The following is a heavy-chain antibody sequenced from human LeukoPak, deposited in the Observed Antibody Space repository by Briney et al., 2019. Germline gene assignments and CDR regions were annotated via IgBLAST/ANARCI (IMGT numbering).Heavy chain of an antibody. CDR2: FDPEDGET. CDR1: GYTLTELS. CDR3: ATGLHLDYGDYRRFDY. D-gene: IGHD4-17*01. V-gene: IGHV1-24*01. J-gene: IGHJ4*02. Sequence: ASVKVSCKVSGYTLTELSMHWVRQAPGKGLEWMGGFDPEDGETIYAQKFQGRVTMTEDTSTDTAYMELSSLRSEDTAVCYCATGLHLDYGDYRRFDYWGQGTLVTVSS.